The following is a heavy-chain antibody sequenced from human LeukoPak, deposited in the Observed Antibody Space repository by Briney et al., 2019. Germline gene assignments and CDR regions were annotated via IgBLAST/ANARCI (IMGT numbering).Heavy chain of an antibody. CDR1: GGSISSYY. J-gene: IGHJ6*03. D-gene: IGHD4-11*01. Sequence: SETLSLTCTVSGGSISSYYWSWIRQPPGKGLEWIGYIYYSGSTNYNPSLKSRVTISVDTSKNQFSLKLSSVTAADTAVYYCARDQPDYSSYYVDVWGKGTTVTVSS. CDR3: ARDQPDYSSYYVDV. V-gene: IGHV4-59*01. CDR2: IYYSGST.